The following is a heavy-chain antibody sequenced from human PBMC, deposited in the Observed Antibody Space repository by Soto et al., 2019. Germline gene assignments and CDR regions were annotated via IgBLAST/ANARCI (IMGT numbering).Heavy chain of an antibody. CDR1: GFTFCDYA. D-gene: IGHD2-2*01. CDR2: IRSKAYGGTT. J-gene: IGHJ6*02. Sequence: GGSLRLSCTSSGFTFCDYAISWFRQAPVKGLYSVGFIRSKAYGGTTEYAASVKGRFTISRDDSKSIAYLQMNSLKTEDTAVYYCTRKRSYCSSTSCWYYGMDVWGQGTTVTVSS. V-gene: IGHV3-49*03. CDR3: TRKRSYCSSTSCWYYGMDV.